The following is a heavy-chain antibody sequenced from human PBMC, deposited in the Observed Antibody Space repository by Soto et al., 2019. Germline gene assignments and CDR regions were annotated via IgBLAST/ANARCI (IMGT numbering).Heavy chain of an antibody. V-gene: IGHV3-48*03. Sequence: PGGSLRLSCAASGFTFSSYEMNWVRQAPGKGLEWVSYISSSGSTIYYADSVKGRFTISRDNAKNSLYLQMNSLRAEDTAVYYCARVPPVLLFGELLDRGMDVWGQGTRVTGPS. CDR2: ISSSGSTI. CDR3: ARVPPVLLFGELLDRGMDV. J-gene: IGHJ6*02. CDR1: GFTFSSYE. D-gene: IGHD3-10*01.